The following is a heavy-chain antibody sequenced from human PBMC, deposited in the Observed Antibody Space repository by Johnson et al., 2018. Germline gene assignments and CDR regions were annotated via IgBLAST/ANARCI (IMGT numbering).Heavy chain of an antibody. CDR2: ISGGGITT. Sequence: EVQLVESGGGLVQPGGSLRLSCAASGFTFSSYAMNWVRQAPGKGLEWVSAISGGGITTYYADSVKGRFTTSRDNSKNTLYLQMNSLRAEDTAVYYCAKESGGGRDAFDIWGQGTMVTVSS. J-gene: IGHJ3*02. CDR3: AKESGGGRDAFDI. CDR1: GFTFSSYA. D-gene: IGHD1-26*01. V-gene: IGHV3-23*04.